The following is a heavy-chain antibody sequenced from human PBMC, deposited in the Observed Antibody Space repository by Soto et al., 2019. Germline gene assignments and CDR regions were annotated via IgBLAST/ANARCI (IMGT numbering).Heavy chain of an antibody. Sequence: QLRLQESGPGLVKPSETLSLTCSISGGSITASVWWTWARLTPEKGLQWIGEVFHTGSVNYNPSLQSRLTISVDKSMGQFSLRLTSVTAADTAVYYCARKAWTRLDYWGQGALVTVSS. V-gene: IGHV4-4*02. CDR2: VFHTGSV. CDR3: ARKAWTRLDY. D-gene: IGHD1-1*01. CDR1: GGSITASVW. J-gene: IGHJ4*02.